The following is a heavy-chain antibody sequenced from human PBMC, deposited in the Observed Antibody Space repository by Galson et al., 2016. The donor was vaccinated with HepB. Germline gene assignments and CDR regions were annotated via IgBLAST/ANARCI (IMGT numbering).Heavy chain of an antibody. J-gene: IGHJ4*02. CDR3: ARSSPDSSSWFLFDY. CDR1: GGSIISSSHY. CDR2: VSYIGRT. V-gene: IGHV4-39*01. Sequence: SETLSLTCTVSGGSIISSSHYWGWVRQSPGKGLEWIGSVSYIGRTFFHPSLMSRVTISRDPSKSQFSLKLTSVTAADTAVYYCARSSPDSSSWFLFDYWGQGTLVTVSS. D-gene: IGHD6-13*01.